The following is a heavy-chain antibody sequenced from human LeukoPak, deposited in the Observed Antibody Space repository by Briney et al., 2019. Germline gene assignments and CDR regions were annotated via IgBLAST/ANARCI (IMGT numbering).Heavy chain of an antibody. V-gene: IGHV1-69*01. CDR2: IIPIFGTA. D-gene: IGHD2-8*02. J-gene: IGHJ4*02. Sequence: SVKVSCKASGGTFSSYAISWVRQAPGQGLEWMGGIIPIFGTANYAQKFQGRVTITADESTSTAYMELSSLRSEDTAVYYCARGVLGVIPIDYWGQGTLVTVSS. CDR3: ARGVLGVIPIDY. CDR1: GGTFSSYA.